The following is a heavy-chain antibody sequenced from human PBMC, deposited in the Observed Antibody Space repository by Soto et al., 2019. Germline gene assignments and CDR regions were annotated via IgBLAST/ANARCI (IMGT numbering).Heavy chain of an antibody. Sequence: ASVKVSCKASGYTFTSYGISWVRQAPGQGLEWMGWISAYNGNTNYAQKLQGRVTMTTDTSTSTAYMELRSLRSDDTAVYYCARVMGIVGGMYYYYYGMDVWGQGTTVTVSS. CDR1: GYTFTSYG. V-gene: IGHV1-18*04. D-gene: IGHD2-2*03. J-gene: IGHJ6*02. CDR3: ARVMGIVGGMYYYYYGMDV. CDR2: ISAYNGNT.